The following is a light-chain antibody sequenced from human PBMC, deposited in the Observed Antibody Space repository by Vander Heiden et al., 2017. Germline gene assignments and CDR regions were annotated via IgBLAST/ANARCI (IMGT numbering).Light chain of an antibody. CDR1: SSNIGAGYD. V-gene: IGLV1-40*01. CDR2: DNS. CDR3: QSYGGSLSGSRV. J-gene: IGLJ2*01. Sequence: QSVLTQPPSVSGPPGQRVTISCTGSSSNIGAGYDVHWYQQLPGTAPTLLIYDNSNRPSGVPDRFSGSNSGASASPATTGLQAEDEADYYYQSYGGSLSGSRVFGGGTKLTVL.